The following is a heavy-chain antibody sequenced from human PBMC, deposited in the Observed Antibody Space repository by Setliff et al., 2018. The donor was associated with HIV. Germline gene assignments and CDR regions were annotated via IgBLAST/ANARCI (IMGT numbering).Heavy chain of an antibody. CDR1: GGSISSYY. Sequence: PSETLSLTCTVSGGSISSYYWSWIRQPPGKGLEWIGRIYTSGSTNYNPSLKSRVTISVDTSRNQFSLNLSSVTAADTAVYYCARFPLLHKNAFDIWGQGTMVTVSS. D-gene: IGHD2-15*01. CDR2: IYTSGST. J-gene: IGHJ3*02. CDR3: ARFPLLHKNAFDI. V-gene: IGHV4-4*07.